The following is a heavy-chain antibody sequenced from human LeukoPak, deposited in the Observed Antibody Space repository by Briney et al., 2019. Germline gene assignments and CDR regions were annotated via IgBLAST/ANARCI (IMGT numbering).Heavy chain of an antibody. CDR3: ARDLMWLVDF. CDR1: GFTFSDYD. D-gene: IGHD6-19*01. Sequence: GGSLRLSCAASGFTFSDYDIHWARQAPGEGLEWLAYVSKDGGVKYYADSVKGRFTASRGNSRNTAFLEMNSLRPEDTALYYCARDLMWLVDFWGRGTLLTVSS. J-gene: IGHJ4*02. V-gene: IGHV3-30-3*01. CDR2: VSKDGGVK.